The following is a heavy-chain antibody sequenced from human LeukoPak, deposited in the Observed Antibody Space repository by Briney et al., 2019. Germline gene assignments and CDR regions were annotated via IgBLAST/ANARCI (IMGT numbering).Heavy chain of an antibody. CDR3: AKELPSSSWPPDY. J-gene: IGHJ4*02. V-gene: IGHV3-30*18. CDR2: ISYDGSNK. D-gene: IGHD6-13*01. Sequence: PGGSLRLSCAASGFTFSSYGMHWVRQAPGKGLEWVAVISYDGSNKYYADSVKGRFTISRDNSKNTLYLQMNSLRAEDTAVYYCAKELPSSSWPPDYWGQGTLVTVSS. CDR1: GFTFSSYG.